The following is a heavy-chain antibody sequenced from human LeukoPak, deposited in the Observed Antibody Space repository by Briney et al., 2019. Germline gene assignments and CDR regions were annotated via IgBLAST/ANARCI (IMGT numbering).Heavy chain of an antibody. D-gene: IGHD1-26*01. Sequence: GGSLRLSCAASGFTFSDYYMSWIRQAPGKGLKWVSYISSSGSTIYYADSVKGRFTISRDNAKNSLYLQMNSLRAEDTAVYYCAREHSGSYYDPFDYWGQGTLVTVSS. J-gene: IGHJ4*02. V-gene: IGHV3-11*04. CDR1: GFTFSDYY. CDR2: ISSSGSTI. CDR3: AREHSGSYYDPFDY.